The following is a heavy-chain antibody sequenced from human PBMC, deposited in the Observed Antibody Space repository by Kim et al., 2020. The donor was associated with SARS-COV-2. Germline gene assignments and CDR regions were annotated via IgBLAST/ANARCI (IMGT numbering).Heavy chain of an antibody. Sequence: GESLKISCKTSGYNFTNHWITWVRQRPGKGLEWMGRFDPGDSYSNYGPSFQGHVSISADKSTNTAFLQWSSLEASDTATYYCARVTLSMFEFWGQGTLVAVSS. CDR1: GYNFTNHW. CDR2: FDPGDSYS. V-gene: IGHV5-10-1*01. CDR3: ARVTLSMFEF. D-gene: IGHD5-18*01. J-gene: IGHJ4*02.